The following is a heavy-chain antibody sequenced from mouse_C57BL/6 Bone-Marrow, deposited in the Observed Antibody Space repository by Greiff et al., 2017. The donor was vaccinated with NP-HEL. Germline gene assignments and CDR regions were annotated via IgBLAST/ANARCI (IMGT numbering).Heavy chain of an antibody. CDR1: GYTFTSYR. J-gene: IGHJ2*01. D-gene: IGHD1-1*01. Sequence: QVQLQQPGAELVRPGSSVKLSCKASGYTFTSYRMHWVKQRPIQGLEWIGNIYPSDGDTHYNQKFKDKATLTVDKSSSNAYMQLSSLTSEDSAVYYYKITTVVENFEYWGQGTPLTVSS. V-gene: IGHV1-52*01. CDR3: KITTVVENFEY. CDR2: IYPSDGDT.